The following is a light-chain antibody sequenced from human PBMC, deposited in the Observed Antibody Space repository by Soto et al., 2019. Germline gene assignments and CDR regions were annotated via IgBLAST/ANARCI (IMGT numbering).Light chain of an antibody. CDR1: QSVSSY. V-gene: IGKV3-11*01. Sequence: EIVLTQSPATLSLSPGERATLSCRASQSVSSYLAWYQQKPGQAPRLLIYDASSRATGIPARFSGSGSGTDCTLTISSLEPEDFAVYYCQQRSNWPPAITFGQGTRLEIK. CDR3: QQRSNWPPAIT. CDR2: DAS. J-gene: IGKJ5*01.